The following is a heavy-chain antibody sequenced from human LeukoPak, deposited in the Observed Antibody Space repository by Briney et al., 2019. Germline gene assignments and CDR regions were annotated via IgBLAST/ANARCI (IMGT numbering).Heavy chain of an antibody. J-gene: IGHJ4*02. V-gene: IGHV4-59*01. CDR1: GGXITNYY. D-gene: IGHD3-10*01. Sequence: SETLSLTCTVSGGXITNYYWSWIRQPPGKGLECIGYIYYSGSTNYNPSLKSRVTISLHTSKNQFSLKLNSVTAADTAVYYCARGVPYGPSYEFFDYWGQGTLVTVSS. CDR2: IYYSGST. CDR3: ARGVPYGPSYEFFDY.